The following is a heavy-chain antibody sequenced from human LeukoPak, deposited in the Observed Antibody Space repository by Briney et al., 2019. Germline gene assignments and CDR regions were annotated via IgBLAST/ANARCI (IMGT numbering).Heavy chain of an antibody. V-gene: IGHV3-30*18. CDR1: GFTFSSYG. Sequence: PGGSLRLSCAASGFTFSSYGMHWVRQAPGKGLEWVAVISYDGSNKYYADSVKGRFTISRDNSKNTLYLQMNSLRAEDTAVYYCAKAPGIAVPDIWGQGTMVTVSS. CDR3: AKAPGIAVPDI. J-gene: IGHJ3*02. CDR2: ISYDGSNK. D-gene: IGHD6-19*01.